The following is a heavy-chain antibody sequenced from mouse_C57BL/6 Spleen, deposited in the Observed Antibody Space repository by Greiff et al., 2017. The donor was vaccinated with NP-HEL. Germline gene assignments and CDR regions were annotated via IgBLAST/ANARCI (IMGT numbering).Heavy chain of an antibody. Sequence: EVKVVESGGGLVKPGGSLKLSCAASGFTFSSYAMSWVRQTPEKRLEWVATISDGGSYTYYPDNVKGRFPISRDNAKNHLYLQMSHLKSEDTAMYYCARDPLLDYWGQGTTLTVSS. CDR1: GFTFSSYA. CDR2: ISDGGSYT. CDR3: ARDPLLDY. D-gene: IGHD1-1*01. V-gene: IGHV5-4*01. J-gene: IGHJ2*01.